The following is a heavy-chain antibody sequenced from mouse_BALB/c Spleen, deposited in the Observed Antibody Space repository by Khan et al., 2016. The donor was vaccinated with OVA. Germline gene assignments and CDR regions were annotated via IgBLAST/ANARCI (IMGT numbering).Heavy chain of an antibody. J-gene: IGHJ2*01. Sequence: VQLKQSGAELLRSWPSVKFSCTATGFYITDYYMHWLKQRPEQSLEWIGSIDPESGGTAYAPTFQGKATMTADTSSNTAYLQLSSLTSEDTAVYYWNAGYFDYWGQGTTLTVSS. CDR3: NAGYFDY. V-gene: IGHV14-4*02. CDR2: IDPESGGT. CDR1: GFYITDYY.